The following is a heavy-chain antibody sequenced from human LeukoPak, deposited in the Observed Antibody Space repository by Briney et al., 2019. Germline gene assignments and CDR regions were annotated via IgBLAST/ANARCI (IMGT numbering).Heavy chain of an antibody. CDR3: ARVLHKRNYDSSVYYGY. CDR2: ISTSSTTI. J-gene: IGHJ4*02. CDR1: GFTFSSYS. D-gene: IGHD3-22*01. Sequence: PGGSLRLSCAASGFTFSSYSMNWVRQAPGKGLEWVSHISTSSTTIYYADSVKGRFTISRDNAKNSLYLQMNSLRAEDTAVYYCARVLHKRNYDSSVYYGYWGQGTLVTVSS. V-gene: IGHV3-48*01.